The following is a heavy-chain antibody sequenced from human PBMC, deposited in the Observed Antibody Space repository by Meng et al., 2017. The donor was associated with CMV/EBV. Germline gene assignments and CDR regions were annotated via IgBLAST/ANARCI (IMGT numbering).Heavy chain of an antibody. CDR2: INHSGST. V-gene: IGHV4-34*01. Sequence: CAVYGGSFSGYYWSWIRQPPGKGLEWIGEINHSGSTNYNPSLKSRVTISVDTSKTQFSLKLSSVTAADTAVYYCARDYGGNSEWYFDLWGRGTLVTVSS. D-gene: IGHD4-23*01. CDR1: GGSFSGYY. CDR3: ARDYGGNSEWYFDL. J-gene: IGHJ2*01.